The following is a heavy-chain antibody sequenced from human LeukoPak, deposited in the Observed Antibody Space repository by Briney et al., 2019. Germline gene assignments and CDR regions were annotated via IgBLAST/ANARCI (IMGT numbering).Heavy chain of an antibody. CDR1: GFTFSSYW. CDR2: IKQDGSEK. CDR3: ARESSDIVLMVYATYYYYYMDV. J-gene: IGHJ6*03. V-gene: IGHV3-7*01. Sequence: PGGSLRLSCPASGFTFSSYWMIWFGQALGKGLGGVANIKQDGSEKYYVDSVKGRFIISRNNAKNSLYLQMNSLRAEDTAVYYCARESSDIVLMVYATYYYYYMDVWGKGTTVTVSS. D-gene: IGHD2-8*01.